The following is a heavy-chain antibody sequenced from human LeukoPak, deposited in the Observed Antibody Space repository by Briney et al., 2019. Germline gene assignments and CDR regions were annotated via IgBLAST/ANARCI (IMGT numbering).Heavy chain of an antibody. CDR2: ISYDGSNK. Sequence: GGSLRLSCAASGFTFSSYAMHWVRQAPGKGLEWVAVISYDGSNKYYADSVKGRFTISRDNSKNTLYLQMNSLRAEDTAVYYCARAGYGSGSYYNPTYYYYMDVWGKGTTVTVSS. CDR1: GFTFSSYA. V-gene: IGHV3-30*04. J-gene: IGHJ6*03. CDR3: ARAGYGSGSYYNPTYYYYMDV. D-gene: IGHD3-10*01.